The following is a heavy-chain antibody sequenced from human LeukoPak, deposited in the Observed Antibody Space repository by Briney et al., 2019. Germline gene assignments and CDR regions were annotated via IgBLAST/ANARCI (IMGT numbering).Heavy chain of an antibody. J-gene: IGHJ4*02. CDR1: GFTFSSYW. CDR3: TKPSRIGYFDSSAH. Sequence: GGSLRLSCAASGFTFSSYWMSWVRQAPGKGLEWVANIKQDGSEKSYVDSVKGRFTISRDNAKNPLDLQMNSLRAEDTAVYYCTKPSRIGYFDSSAHWGQGTLVTVSS. CDR2: IKQDGSEK. V-gene: IGHV3-7*01. D-gene: IGHD3-22*01.